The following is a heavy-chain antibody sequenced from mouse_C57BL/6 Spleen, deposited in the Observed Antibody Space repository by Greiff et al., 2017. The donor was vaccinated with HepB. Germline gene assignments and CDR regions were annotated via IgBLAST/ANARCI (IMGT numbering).Heavy chain of an antibody. Sequence: QVQLQQPGAELVKPGASVKMSCKASGYTFTSYWITWVKQRPGQGLEWIGDIYPGSGSTNYNEKFKSKATLTVDTSSSTAYMQLSSLTSEDSAVYYCARAGDYSNYVTWFAYWGQGTLVTVSA. CDR1: GYTFTSYW. J-gene: IGHJ3*01. D-gene: IGHD2-5*01. CDR3: ARAGDYSNYVTWFAY. V-gene: IGHV1-55*01. CDR2: IYPGSGST.